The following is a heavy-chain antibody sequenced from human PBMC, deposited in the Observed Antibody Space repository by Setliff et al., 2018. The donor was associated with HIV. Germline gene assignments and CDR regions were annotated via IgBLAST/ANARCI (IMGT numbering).Heavy chain of an antibody. V-gene: IGHV4-34*01. CDR2: INHSGST. D-gene: IGHD3-16*01. Sequence: SETLSLTCTVYGGSFSGYYWTWIRQPPGKGLEWIGEINHSGSTNYNPSLKSRVTISIDTSKNQLSLKLSSVTAADTAVYYCARDWAAPYYYGMDVWGQGTTVTVSS. J-gene: IGHJ6*02. CDR1: GGSFSGYY. CDR3: ARDWAAPYYYGMDV.